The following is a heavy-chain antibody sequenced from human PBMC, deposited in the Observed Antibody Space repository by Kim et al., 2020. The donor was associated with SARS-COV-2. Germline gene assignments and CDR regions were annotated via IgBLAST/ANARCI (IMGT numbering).Heavy chain of an antibody. CDR2: IWYDGSNK. J-gene: IGHJ5*02. CDR3: ARGSRYQYNWFDP. CDR1: GFTFSSYG. V-gene: IGHV3-33*01. D-gene: IGHD2-2*01. Sequence: GGSLRLSCAASGFTFSSYGMHWVRRAPGKGLEWVAVIWYDGSNKYYADSVKGRFTISRDNSKNTLYLQMNSLRAEDTAVYYCARGSRYQYNWFDPWGQGT.